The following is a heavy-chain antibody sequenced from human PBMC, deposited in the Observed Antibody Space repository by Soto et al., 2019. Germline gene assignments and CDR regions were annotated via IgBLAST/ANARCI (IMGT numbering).Heavy chain of an antibody. J-gene: IGHJ4*02. V-gene: IGHV3-74*01. CDR3: ARSITGYSYADS. D-gene: IGHD5-18*01. CDR2: INSDGSST. CDR1: GFTFSSYW. Sequence: EVQLVESGGGLVQPGGSLRLSCAASGFTFSSYWMHWVRQAPGKGLVWVSRINSDGSSTVYVDSVKGRFTISRDKAKNTLYLQMNSLRAEDTAVYYCARSITGYSYADSWGQGTLVTVSS.